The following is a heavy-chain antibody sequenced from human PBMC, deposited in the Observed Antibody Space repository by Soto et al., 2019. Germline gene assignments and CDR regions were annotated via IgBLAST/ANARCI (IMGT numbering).Heavy chain of an antibody. D-gene: IGHD6-13*01. CDR2: INAGNGNT. CDR1: GYTSTSYA. V-gene: IGHV1-3*01. CDR3: ATIRVKQIAAAGIGGWFDP. Sequence: ASVKVSCKASGYTSTSYAMHWVRQAPGQRLEWMGWINAGNGNTKYSQKFQGRVTMAEDTSTDTAYMELSSLRSEDTAVYYCATIRVKQIAAAGIGGWFDPWGQGTLVTVSS. J-gene: IGHJ5*02.